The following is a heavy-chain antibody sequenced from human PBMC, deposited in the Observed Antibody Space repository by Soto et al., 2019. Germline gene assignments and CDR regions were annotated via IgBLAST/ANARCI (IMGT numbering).Heavy chain of an antibody. CDR3: ARGRNVLISFGELSAWFDP. Sequence: QVQLQESGPGLVKPSQTLSLICTVSGGSINSGGYYWSWIRQHPGKVLEWIAYIYYSGSTYYNPSLKSRVTISVDTSKNQFSLKLSSVTAADTAVYYCARGRNVLISFGELSAWFDPWCQGTLVTVSS. V-gene: IGHV4-31*03. J-gene: IGHJ5*02. CDR1: GGSINSGGYY. CDR2: IYYSGST. D-gene: IGHD3-10*01.